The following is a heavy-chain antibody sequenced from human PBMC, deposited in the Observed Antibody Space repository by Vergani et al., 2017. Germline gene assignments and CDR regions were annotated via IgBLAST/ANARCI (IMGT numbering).Heavy chain of an antibody. Sequence: QVQLQESGPGWLSLWEPCSFTGTAPGAPTVGYDWTGSGRPPGRGMDWIGYIYYRGSTNYNPSLKSAVSISVDTSKKLFALRRSSVTAADTAVYYCARDRXALYGDPTPYYYYGMDVWGQGTTVTVSS. V-gene: IGHV4-59*01. CDR1: GAPTVGYD. CDR2: IYYRGST. J-gene: IGHJ6*02. CDR3: ARDRXALYGDPTPYYYYGMDV. D-gene: IGHD4-17*01.